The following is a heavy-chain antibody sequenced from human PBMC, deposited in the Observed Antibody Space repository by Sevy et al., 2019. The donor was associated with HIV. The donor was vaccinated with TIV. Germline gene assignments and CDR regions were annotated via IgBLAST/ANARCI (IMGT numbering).Heavy chain of an antibody. Sequence: GGSLRLSCAASGFTVSSNYMNWVRQAPGKGLEWVSVIYSGGSTYYADSVRGRFTISRDNSKNTLYLQRNSLRAEDTAVYYCARDRTYCSSSSCYRPGGYYGMDVWGQGTTVTVSS. V-gene: IGHV3-66*01. CDR2: IYSGGST. CDR3: ARDRTYCSSSSCYRPGGYYGMDV. CDR1: GFTVSSNY. D-gene: IGHD2-2*02. J-gene: IGHJ6*02.